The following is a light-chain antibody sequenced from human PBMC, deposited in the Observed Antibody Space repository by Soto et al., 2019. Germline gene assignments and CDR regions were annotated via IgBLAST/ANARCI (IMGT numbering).Light chain of an antibody. Sequence: EIVMTQSPATLSVSPGEGATLSCRASQSVSSNLAWYQQKPGQAPRLLIYGASTRATGIPARFSGSGSGTEFTLTITSLEPEDFAVFYCHQYGISPPTFGQGTKVDIK. J-gene: IGKJ1*01. CDR1: QSVSSN. V-gene: IGKV3-15*01. CDR3: HQYGISPPT. CDR2: GAS.